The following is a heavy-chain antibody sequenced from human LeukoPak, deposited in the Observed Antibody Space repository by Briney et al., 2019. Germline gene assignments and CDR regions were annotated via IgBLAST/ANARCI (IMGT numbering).Heavy chain of an antibody. CDR1: GGSFRGYY. CDR3: ARGRSWSGYLN. CDR2: INHSGST. V-gene: IGHV4-34*01. D-gene: IGHD3-3*01. J-gene: IGHJ4*02. Sequence: ASGALSLPCAVYGGSFRGYYWGWIRQPPGEGLGWIGEINHSGSTNYNPSLKSRVTISVDTSKNQFSLKLSSVTAADTAVYYCARGRSWSGYLNWGQGTLVTVSS.